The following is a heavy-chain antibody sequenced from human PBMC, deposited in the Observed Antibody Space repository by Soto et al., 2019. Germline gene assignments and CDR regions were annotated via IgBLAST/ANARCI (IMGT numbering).Heavy chain of an antibody. J-gene: IGHJ5*01. CDR3: ARATAGSITWKHNWFDF. D-gene: IGHD1-1*01. Sequence: QVQLVQSGAEVKKPGASVKVSCKASGYTFTDYFVHWVRQAPGQGLEWIGWISPNSGDTVYAQKLQGRVTVTSDTSISKAYMELSRLTSDDTAVYYCARATAGSITWKHNWFDFWGQGTLVTVSS. CDR1: GYTFTDYF. V-gene: IGHV1-2*02. CDR2: ISPNSGDT.